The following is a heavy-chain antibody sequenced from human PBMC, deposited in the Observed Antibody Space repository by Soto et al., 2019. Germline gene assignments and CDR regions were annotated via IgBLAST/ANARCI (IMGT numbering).Heavy chain of an antibody. CDR1: GYTFTSYG. CDR2: ISAYNGNT. CDR3: ARSDSSGYYSRAADY. J-gene: IGHJ4*02. V-gene: IGHV1-18*01. Sequence: QVQLVQSGAEVKKPGASVKVSCKASGYTFTSYGISWVRQAPGQGLEWMGWISAYNGNTNYAQKLQGRVTMTTDTSTSTAYVELRSLRSDDTAVYYCARSDSSGYYSRAADYWGQGTLVTVSS. D-gene: IGHD3-22*01.